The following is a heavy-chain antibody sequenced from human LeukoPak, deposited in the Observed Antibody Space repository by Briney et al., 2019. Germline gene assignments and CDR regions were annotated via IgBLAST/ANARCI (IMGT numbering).Heavy chain of an antibody. CDR2: ISASGGSI. V-gene: IGHV3-23*01. CDR3: AKGVSTSSGYSRFEY. D-gene: IGHD3-3*01. Sequence: PGGSLRLSCAASGFTFSSYEMNWVRQAPGKGLEWVSAISASGGSIYYADSVKGRFTISRDNSKNTLYLQMNSLRAEDTAVYYCAKGVSTSSGYSRFEYWGQGTLITVSS. J-gene: IGHJ4*02. CDR1: GFTFSSYE.